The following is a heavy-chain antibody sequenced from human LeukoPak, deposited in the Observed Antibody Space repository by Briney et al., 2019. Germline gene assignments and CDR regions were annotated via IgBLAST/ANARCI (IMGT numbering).Heavy chain of an antibody. V-gene: IGHV3-23*01. Sequence: GGSLRLSCAASGFAFSSYAMSWVRQAPGKGLEWVSAISGSGGSTYYADSVKGRFTISRDNSKNTLYLQMNSLRAEDTAVYYCAKAQGYCSGTSCYVEPFDYWGQGTLVTVSS. CDR1: GFAFSSYA. CDR2: ISGSGGST. J-gene: IGHJ4*02. D-gene: IGHD2-2*01. CDR3: AKAQGYCSGTSCYVEPFDY.